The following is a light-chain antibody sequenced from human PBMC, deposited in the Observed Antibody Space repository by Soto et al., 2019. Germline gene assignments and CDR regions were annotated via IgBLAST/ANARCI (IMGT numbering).Light chain of an antibody. Sequence: DIQMTQSPSTLSASVGDRVTITCRASQSISPWVAWYQQRPGEAPKLLIQKTSTLQSGVPSRFSGSGSGTEYTLTISSLQPDDFATYYCQLYNSGTLFGQGTKLEIK. J-gene: IGKJ2*01. CDR3: QLYNSGTL. CDR2: KTS. V-gene: IGKV1-5*03. CDR1: QSISPW.